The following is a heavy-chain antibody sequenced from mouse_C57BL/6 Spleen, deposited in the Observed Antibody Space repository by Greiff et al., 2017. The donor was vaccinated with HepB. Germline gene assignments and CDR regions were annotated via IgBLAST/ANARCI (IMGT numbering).Heavy chain of an antibody. D-gene: IGHD4-1*01. V-gene: IGHV1-50*01. CDR3: AIGIYFDY. Sequence: VQLQQSGAELVKPGASVKLSCKASGYTFTSYWMQWVKQRPGQGLEWIGEIDPSDSYTNYNQKFKGKATLTVDTSSSTAYMQLSSLTSEDSAVYYCAIGIYFDYWGQGTTLTVSS. CDR1: GYTFTSYW. CDR2: IDPSDSYT. J-gene: IGHJ2*01.